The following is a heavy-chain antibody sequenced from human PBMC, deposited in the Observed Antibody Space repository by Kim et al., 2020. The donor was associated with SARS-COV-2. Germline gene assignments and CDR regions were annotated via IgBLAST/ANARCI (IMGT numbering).Heavy chain of an antibody. Sequence: SETLSLTCAVSGGSIRSSNWWSWVRQPPGKGLEWIGEIYHSGSTNYNPSLKSRVTISVDKSKNQFSLKLSSVTAADTAVYYCASLRQWLSRDYWGQGTLVTVSS. CDR1: GGSIRSSNW. J-gene: IGHJ4*02. CDR3: ASLRQWLSRDY. D-gene: IGHD6-19*01. V-gene: IGHV4-4*02. CDR2: IYHSGST.